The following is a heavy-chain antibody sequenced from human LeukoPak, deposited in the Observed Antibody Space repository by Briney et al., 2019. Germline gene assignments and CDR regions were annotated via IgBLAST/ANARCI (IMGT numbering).Heavy chain of an antibody. CDR2: IIPIFGTA. Sequence: SVKVSCMASGGTFSSYAISWVRQAPGQGLEWMGGIIPIFGTANYAQKFQGRVTITADKSTSTAYMELSSLRSEDTAVYYCAGSSGWYPTYYFDYWGQGTLVTVSS. CDR1: GGTFSSYA. J-gene: IGHJ4*02. CDR3: AGSSGWYPTYYFDY. V-gene: IGHV1-69*06. D-gene: IGHD6-19*01.